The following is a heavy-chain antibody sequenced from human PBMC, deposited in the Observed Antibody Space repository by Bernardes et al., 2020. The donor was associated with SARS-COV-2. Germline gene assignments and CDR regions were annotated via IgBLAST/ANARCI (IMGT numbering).Heavy chain of an antibody. CDR1: GFSLSPAGVG. CDR3: AHRASFYDDDDFYYAGFDY. Sequence: SGTTPSKPTQTLTLTCPFSGFSLSPAGVGVAWIRQPPGKALEWLALIYWDDDQRYSPSLRSRHTITKDTSKSQVVLAMTNMDPVDTATYFCAHRASFYDDDDFYYAGFDYWGQGTLVTVSS. CDR2: IYWDDDQ. D-gene: IGHD3-22*01. J-gene: IGHJ4*02. V-gene: IGHV2-5*02.